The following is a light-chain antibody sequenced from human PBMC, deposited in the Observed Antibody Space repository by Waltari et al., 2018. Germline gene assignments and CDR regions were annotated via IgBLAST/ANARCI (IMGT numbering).Light chain of an antibody. J-gene: IGKJ3*01. V-gene: IGKV1-9*01. CDR2: AAS. CDR3: QQLNIYPHT. Sequence: DIQLTQSPSFLSASVGDRVTITCRASQGSSSYLAWYQQRPGTAPKLLISAASTLQSGVPSRFSGSGSGTEFTLTISSLQPEDFATYYCQQLNIYPHTFGPGTKVDIK. CDR1: QGSSSY.